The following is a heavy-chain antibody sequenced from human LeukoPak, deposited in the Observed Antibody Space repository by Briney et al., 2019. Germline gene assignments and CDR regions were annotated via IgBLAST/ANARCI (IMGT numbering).Heavy chain of an antibody. V-gene: IGHV3-23*01. CDR1: GFTFSSYA. Sequence: GGSLRLSCAASGFTFSSYAINWVRQAPGKGLECVSAISGDGGSTYYADSVKGRFTISRDNSKNTMYLRMNSLRAEDTAVYYCAKQKGSASGASDYWGQGTLVTVSS. J-gene: IGHJ4*02. CDR2: ISGDGGST. D-gene: IGHD1-26*01. CDR3: AKQKGSASGASDY.